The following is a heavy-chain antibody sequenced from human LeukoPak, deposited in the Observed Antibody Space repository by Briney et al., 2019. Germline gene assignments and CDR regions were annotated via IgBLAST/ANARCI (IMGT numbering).Heavy chain of an antibody. D-gene: IGHD3-16*01. V-gene: IGHV4-59*08. CDR2: IYYSGST. CDR1: GGSISSYY. CDR3: ARHSSGGRLNFDY. J-gene: IGHJ4*02. Sequence: SKTLSLTCTVSGGSISSYYWSWIRQPPGKGPEWIGYIYYSGSTNYNPSLKSRVTISVDTSKNQFSLKLSSVTAADTAVYYCARHSSGGRLNFDYWGQGTLVTVSS.